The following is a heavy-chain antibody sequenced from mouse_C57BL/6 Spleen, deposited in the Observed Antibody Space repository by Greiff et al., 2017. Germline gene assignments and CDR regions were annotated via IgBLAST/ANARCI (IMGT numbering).Heavy chain of an antibody. CDR1: GYTFTDYE. J-gene: IGHJ1*03. V-gene: IGHV1-15*01. CDR2: IDPETGGT. Sequence: QVQLKESGAELVRPGASVTLSCKASGYTFTDYEMHWVKQTPVHGLEWIGAIDPETGGTAYNQKFKGKAILTADKSSSTAYMELRSLTSEDSAVYYCTRREWYFDVWGTGTTVTVSS. CDR3: TRREWYFDV.